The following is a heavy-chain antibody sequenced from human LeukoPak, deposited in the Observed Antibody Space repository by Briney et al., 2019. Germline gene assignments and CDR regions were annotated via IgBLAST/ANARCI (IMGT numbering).Heavy chain of an antibody. CDR1: GFSFSDYS. D-gene: IGHD2-2*01. CDR3: ARDRGYCRGTTCYAYYFDS. Sequence: GGSLRLSCAASGFSFSDYSMNWVRQAPGKGLEWVSYINTDSRTIKYADSVKGRFTISRDNAKNSLYLQMNSLRAEDTAVYYCARDRGYCRGTTCYAYYFDSWGQGTLVTVSS. CDR2: INTDSRTI. V-gene: IGHV3-48*04. J-gene: IGHJ4*02.